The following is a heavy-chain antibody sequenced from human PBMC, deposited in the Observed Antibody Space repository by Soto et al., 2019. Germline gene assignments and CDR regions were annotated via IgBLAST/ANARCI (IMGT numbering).Heavy chain of an antibody. Sequence: ASVKVSCKASGYTFTSYGISWVRQAPGQGLEWMGWISAYNGNTNYAQKLQGRVTTTTDTSTSTAYMELRSLRSDDTAVYYCARDSLVLWFGPYGMDVWGQGTTVTVSS. V-gene: IGHV1-18*04. CDR1: GYTFTSYG. J-gene: IGHJ6*02. D-gene: IGHD3-10*01. CDR3: ARDSLVLWFGPYGMDV. CDR2: ISAYNGNT.